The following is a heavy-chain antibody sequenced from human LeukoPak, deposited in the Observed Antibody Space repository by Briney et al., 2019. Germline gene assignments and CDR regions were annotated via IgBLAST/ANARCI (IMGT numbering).Heavy chain of an antibody. V-gene: IGHV4-4*07. Sequence: KTSETLSLTCTVSGGSISSYYWSWIRQPAGKGLEWIGRIYTSGSTNYNPSFKSRVTMSVDTSKNQFSLKLSSVTAADTAVYYCARAYYSSGYYYRKNAFDIWGQGTMVTVSS. D-gene: IGHD3-22*01. CDR3: ARAYYSSGYYYRKNAFDI. CDR1: GGSISSYY. J-gene: IGHJ3*02. CDR2: IYTSGST.